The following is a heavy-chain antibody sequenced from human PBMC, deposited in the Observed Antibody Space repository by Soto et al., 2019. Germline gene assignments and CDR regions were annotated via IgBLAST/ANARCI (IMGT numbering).Heavy chain of an antibody. D-gene: IGHD1-26*01. Sequence: GGSLRLSCAASGFTFSSYAMSCFRQAPGKGLEWVSAISGSGGSTYYADSVKCRFTISRDNSKNTLYLQMNSLRAEDPAVYYCASPPDSGSYYYFDYWGQGTLVTVSS. V-gene: IGHV3-23*01. J-gene: IGHJ4*02. CDR2: ISGSGGST. CDR3: ASPPDSGSYYYFDY. CDR1: GFTFSSYA.